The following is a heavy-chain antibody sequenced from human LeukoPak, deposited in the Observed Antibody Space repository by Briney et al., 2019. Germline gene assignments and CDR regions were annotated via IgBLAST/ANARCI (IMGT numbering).Heavy chain of an antibody. CDR3: ARDSAADDNDFDV. Sequence: GGSLRLSCVPSGFSFSSYGMHWVRQAPGKGLEWVAVIWSHGNRRHHADSVEGRSTISRDNSKSILYLQMNNLRAEDTALYYCARDSAADDNDFDVWGQGTMVTVSS. V-gene: IGHV3-33*01. J-gene: IGHJ3*01. CDR2: IWSHGNRR. CDR1: GFSFSSYG. D-gene: IGHD6-25*01.